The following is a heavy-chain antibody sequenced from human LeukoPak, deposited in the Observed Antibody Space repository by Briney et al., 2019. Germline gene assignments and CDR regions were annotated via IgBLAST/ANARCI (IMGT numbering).Heavy chain of an antibody. CDR3: TTVYDSSGYYFYYYYMDV. Sequence: GGSLRLSCAASGFTFSNAWMSWVRQAPGKGLEWVGRIKSKTDGRTTDSATPVKGRFTISGDDSKNTLCLQMNSLKTEDTAVYYCTTVYDSSGYYFYYYYMDVWGKGTTVTVSS. CDR1: GFTFSNAW. D-gene: IGHD3-22*01. CDR2: IKSKTDGRTT. J-gene: IGHJ6*03. V-gene: IGHV3-15*01.